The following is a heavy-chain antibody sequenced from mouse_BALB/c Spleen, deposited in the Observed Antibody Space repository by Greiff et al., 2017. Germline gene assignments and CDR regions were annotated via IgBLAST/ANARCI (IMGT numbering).Heavy chain of an antibody. CDR1: GFTFSSFG. Sequence: EVQVVESGGGLVQPGGSRKLSCAASGFTFSSFGMHWVRQAPEKGLEWVAYISSGSSTIYYADTVKGRFTISRDNPKNTLFLQMTSLRSEDTAMYYCAREDYYGSSSLDYWGQGTSVTVSS. V-gene: IGHV5-17*02. D-gene: IGHD1-1*01. J-gene: IGHJ4*01. CDR2: ISSGSSTI. CDR3: AREDYYGSSSLDY.